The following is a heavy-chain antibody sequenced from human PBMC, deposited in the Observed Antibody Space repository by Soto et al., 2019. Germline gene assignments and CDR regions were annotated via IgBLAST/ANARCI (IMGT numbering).Heavy chain of an antibody. Sequence: PGGSLRLSCAASGFTFSSYAMSWVRQAPGKGLEWVSAISGSGGSTYYADSVKGRFTISRDNSKNTLYLQMNSLRAEDTAVYYCAKRYCSGGSCFGTRAASDWGQGTLVTVSS. CDR1: GFTFSSYA. D-gene: IGHD2-15*01. V-gene: IGHV3-23*01. CDR3: AKRYCSGGSCFGTRAASD. J-gene: IGHJ4*02. CDR2: ISGSGGST.